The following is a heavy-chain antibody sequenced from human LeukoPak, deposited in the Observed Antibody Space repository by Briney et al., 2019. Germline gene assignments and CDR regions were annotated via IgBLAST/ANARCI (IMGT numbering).Heavy chain of an antibody. CDR1: AGTFSIYA. V-gene: IGHV1-69*13. D-gene: IGHD6-6*01. CDR2: IIPIFGTA. Sequence: ASVNVSFKSSAGTFSIYAISWVRQAPGQGLEWMGGIIPIFGTANYAQKFQGRVTITADESTSTAYMELSSLRSEDTAVYYCARARRIAARPFDYWGQGTLVTVSS. J-gene: IGHJ4*02. CDR3: ARARRIAARPFDY.